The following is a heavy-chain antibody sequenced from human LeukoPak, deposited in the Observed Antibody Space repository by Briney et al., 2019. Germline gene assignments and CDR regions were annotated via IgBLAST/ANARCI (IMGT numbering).Heavy chain of an antibody. CDR2: IVVGSGNT. D-gene: IGHD3-22*01. Sequence: SVKVSCKASGFTFTSSAMQWVRQARGQRLEWIGWIVVGSGNTNYAQKFQERVTITRDMSTSTAYMELSSLRSEDTAVYYCATLGLYYYDSSGYSPDAFDIWGQGTMVTVSS. CDR1: GFTFTSSA. J-gene: IGHJ3*02. V-gene: IGHV1-58*02. CDR3: ATLGLYYYDSSGYSPDAFDI.